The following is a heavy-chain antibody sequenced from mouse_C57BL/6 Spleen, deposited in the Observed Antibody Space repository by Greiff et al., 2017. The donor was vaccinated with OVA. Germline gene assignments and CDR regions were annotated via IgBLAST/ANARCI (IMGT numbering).Heavy chain of an antibody. D-gene: IGHD5-5*01. CDR1: GFTFSSYA. CDR2: ISDGGSYT. Sequence: VQLKESGGGLVKPGGSLKLSCAASGFTFSSYAMSWVRQTPDKRLEWVATISDGGSYTYYPDNVKGRFSISRDNAKNNLYLQMSHLKSEDTAMYYCARDRLPFAYWGQGTLVTVSA. CDR3: ARDRLPFAY. J-gene: IGHJ3*01. V-gene: IGHV5-4*01.